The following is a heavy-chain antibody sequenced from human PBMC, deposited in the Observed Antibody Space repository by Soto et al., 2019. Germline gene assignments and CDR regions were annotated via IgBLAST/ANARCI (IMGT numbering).Heavy chain of an antibody. Sequence: SLGLSCAASGFTFSSYAMSWVRQAPGKGLEWVSAISGSGGSTYYADSVKGRFTISRDNSKNTLYLQMNSLRAEDTAVYYCAKDKAPTLRFFDHWGQGTLVTVSS. CDR2: ISGSGGST. V-gene: IGHV3-23*01. J-gene: IGHJ4*02. CDR1: GFTFSSYA. D-gene: IGHD3-3*01. CDR3: AKDKAPTLRFFDH.